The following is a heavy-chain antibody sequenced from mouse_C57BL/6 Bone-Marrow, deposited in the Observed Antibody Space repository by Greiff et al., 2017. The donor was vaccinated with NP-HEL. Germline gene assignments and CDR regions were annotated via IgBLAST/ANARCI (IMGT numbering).Heavy chain of an antibody. CDR2: IDPETGGT. Sequence: QVQLQQSGAELVRPGASVTLSCKASGYTFTDYEMHWVKQTPVHGLEWIGAIDPETGGTAYNQKFKGKAILTADKSSSTAYLELRSLTSEDSAVYYGTGSGLLWLPWFAYWGQGTLVTVSA. CDR1: GYTFTDYE. J-gene: IGHJ3*01. CDR3: TGSGLLWLPWFAY. D-gene: IGHD2-2*01. V-gene: IGHV1-15*01.